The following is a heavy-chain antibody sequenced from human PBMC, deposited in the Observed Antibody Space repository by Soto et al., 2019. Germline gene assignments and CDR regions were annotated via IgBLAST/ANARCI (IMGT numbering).Heavy chain of an antibody. J-gene: IGHJ4*02. V-gene: IGHV4-59*01. D-gene: IGHD7-27*01. CDR1: GGSISSYY. CDR3: ARRWGTYFDF. CDR2: IYYSGST. Sequence: QVQLQESGPGLVKPSETLSLTCTVSGGSISSYYWSWIRQPPGKGLEWIGYIYYSGSTDYDPSLKSRVNISVETSKNQFSLKLSSVTAADTAVYYCARRWGTYFDFWGQGTLVTVSS.